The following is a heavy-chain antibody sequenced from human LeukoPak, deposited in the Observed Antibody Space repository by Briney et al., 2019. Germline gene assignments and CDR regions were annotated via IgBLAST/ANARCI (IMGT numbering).Heavy chain of an antibody. J-gene: IGHJ5*02. D-gene: IGHD3-10*01. CDR3: ARVEWRGYNWFDP. CDR2: IHYSGST. Sequence: SETLSLTCTVSGGSISSSAYHWGWIRQPPGKGLEWIGSIHYSGSTYYNPSLKSRVTISVDTSKNQFSLKLSSVTAADTAVYYCARVEWRGYNWFDPWGQGTLVTVSS. CDR1: GGSISSSAYH. V-gene: IGHV4-39*07.